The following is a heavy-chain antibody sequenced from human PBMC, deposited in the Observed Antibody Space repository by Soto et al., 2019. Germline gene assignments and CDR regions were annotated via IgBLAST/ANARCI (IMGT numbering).Heavy chain of an antibody. CDR3: LRAGFNFNYDRLDP. CDR2: INHSGST. Sequence: SETLCLTCAVYGGSFRGYHWSWIRQPPGKGLEWIGEINHSGSTNYNPSLKSRSTRSVDTYKNKFSLKLSSVTSADTAVYYCLRAGFNFNYDRLDPWVHGTLVTVSS. V-gene: IGHV4-34*01. CDR1: GGSFRGYH. D-gene: IGHD1-7*01. J-gene: IGHJ5*02.